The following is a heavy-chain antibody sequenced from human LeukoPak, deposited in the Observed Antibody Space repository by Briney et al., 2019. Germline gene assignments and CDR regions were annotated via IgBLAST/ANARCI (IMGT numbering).Heavy chain of an antibody. CDR1: GFTFSSYS. CDR3: AREDCSGGSCMIDY. V-gene: IGHV3-48*04. CDR2: ISSSSSTI. Sequence: GGSLRLSCAASGFTFSSYSMNWVRQAPGKGLEWVSYISSSSSTIYYADSVKGRFTISRDNAKNSLYLQMNSLRAEDTAVYYCAREDCSGGSCMIDYWGQGTLVTVSS. D-gene: IGHD2-15*01. J-gene: IGHJ4*02.